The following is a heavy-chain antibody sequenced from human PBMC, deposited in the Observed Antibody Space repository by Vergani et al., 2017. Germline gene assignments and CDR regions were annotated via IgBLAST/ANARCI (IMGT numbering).Heavy chain of an antibody. J-gene: IGHJ6*03. CDR3: AKDPTYSNYVIYYYYMDV. CDR2: ISGSGGST. D-gene: IGHD4-11*01. CDR1: GFTFSSYA. Sequence: EVQLLESGGGLVQPGGSLRLSCAASGFTFSSYAMSWVRQAPGKGLEWVSAISGSGGSTYYADSVKGRFTISRDNSKNTLYLQMNSLRAEDTAVYYCAKDPTYSNYVIYYYYMDVWGKGTTVTVSS. V-gene: IGHV3-23*01.